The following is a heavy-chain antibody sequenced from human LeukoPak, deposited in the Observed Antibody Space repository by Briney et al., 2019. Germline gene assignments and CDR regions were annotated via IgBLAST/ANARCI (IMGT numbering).Heavy chain of an antibody. CDR1: GNTFIGNY. CDR3: VTRSYTSGWPT. J-gene: IGHJ5*02. D-gene: IGHD6-19*01. V-gene: IGHV1-2*02. Sequence: GASVKVSCKASGNTFIGNYIHWVRQARGQGLEWMGWINPNSGGANYAQRFQGRVTTTRDTYVTTAFLDLDRLTSDDTAVYYCVTRSYTSGWPTWGQGTLVTVSS. CDR2: INPNSGGA.